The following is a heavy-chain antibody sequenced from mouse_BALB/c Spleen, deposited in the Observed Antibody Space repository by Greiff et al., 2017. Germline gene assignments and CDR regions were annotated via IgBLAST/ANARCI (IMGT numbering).Heavy chain of an antibody. CDR2: ISSGGST. D-gene: IGHD2-3*01. V-gene: IGHV5-6-5*01. J-gene: IGHJ3*01. CDR1: GFTFSSYA. Sequence: EVKLVESGGGLVKPGGSLKLSCAASGFTFSSYAMSWVRQTPEKRLEWVASISSGGSTYYPDSVKGRFTISRDNARNILYLQMSSLRSEDTAMYYCAREDDGYGRRAYWGQGTLVTVSA. CDR3: AREDDGYGRRAY.